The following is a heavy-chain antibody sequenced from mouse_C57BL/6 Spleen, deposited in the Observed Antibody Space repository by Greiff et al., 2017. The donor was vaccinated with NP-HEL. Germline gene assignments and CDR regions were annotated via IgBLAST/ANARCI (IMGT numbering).Heavy chain of an antibody. V-gene: IGHV1-7*01. CDR3: ARGGTGSAWFAY. CDR1: GYTFTSYW. J-gene: IGHJ3*01. D-gene: IGHD4-1*01. CDR2: INPSSGYT. Sequence: VQLQQSGAELAKPGASVKLSCKASGYTFTSYWMHWVKQRPGQGLEWIGYINPSSGYTKYNQKFKDKATLTAEKSSSTAYMQLSSLTYEDSAVYYCARGGTGSAWFAYWGQGTLVTVSA.